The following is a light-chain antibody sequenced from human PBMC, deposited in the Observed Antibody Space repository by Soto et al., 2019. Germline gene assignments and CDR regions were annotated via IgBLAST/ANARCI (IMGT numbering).Light chain of an antibody. CDR2: TTT. CDR1: TGAVTSGLD. Sequence: QAVVTQEPSLTVSPGETVTLTCASSTGAVTSGLDPNWIQQQPGQPPRTLIYTTTNRQSWTPARFSDSLLGGKAALTLSGVQPEDEDEYYCLLCYSSGWVFGGGTKLTVL. J-gene: IGLJ3*02. V-gene: IGLV7-43*01. CDR3: LLCYSSGWV.